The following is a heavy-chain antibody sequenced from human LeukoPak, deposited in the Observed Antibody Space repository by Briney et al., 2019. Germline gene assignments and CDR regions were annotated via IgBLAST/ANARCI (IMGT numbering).Heavy chain of an antibody. D-gene: IGHD3-9*01. J-gene: IGHJ4*02. CDR3: ATKPPLGVHDILTGYYYFDY. CDR2: FDPEDGET. V-gene: IGHV1-24*01. Sequence: ASVKVSCKVSGYTPTELSMHWVRQAPGKGLEWMGGFDPEDGETIYAQKFQGRVTMTEDTSTDTAYMELSSLRSEDTAVYYCATKPPLGVHDILTGYYYFDYWGQGTLVTVSS. CDR1: GYTPTELS.